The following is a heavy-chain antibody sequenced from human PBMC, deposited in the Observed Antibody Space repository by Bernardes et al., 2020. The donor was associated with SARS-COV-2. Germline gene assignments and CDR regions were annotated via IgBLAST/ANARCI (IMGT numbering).Heavy chain of an antibody. CDR1: GDSVSSNSVA. Sequence: QTLSLTCGISGDSVSSNSVAWNWIRQSPSRGLEWLGRTYCRRSKWSTEYAVFVKSRIAINADTSKNHFSLQLTSVTPEDTAVYYCARDHGWNLDYWGQGTLVTVSS. CDR2: TYCRRSKWST. CDR3: ARDHGWNLDY. J-gene: IGHJ4*02. V-gene: IGHV6-1*01. D-gene: IGHD1-1*01.